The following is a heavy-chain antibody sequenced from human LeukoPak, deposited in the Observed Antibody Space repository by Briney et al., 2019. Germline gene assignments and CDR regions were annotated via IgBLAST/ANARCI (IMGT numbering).Heavy chain of an antibody. D-gene: IGHD4-23*01. V-gene: IGHV3-21*01. Sequence: PGGSLRLSCAASGFTFSSYSMHWVRQAPGKGLEWVSSISTSGSYIYYVDSLKGRFTISRDNAKNSLFLQMNSLRAEDTAVYYCARSGVVTVIRDNCFDPWGQGTLVTVSS. CDR1: GFTFSSYS. CDR3: ARSGVVTVIRDNCFDP. J-gene: IGHJ5*02. CDR2: ISTSGSYI.